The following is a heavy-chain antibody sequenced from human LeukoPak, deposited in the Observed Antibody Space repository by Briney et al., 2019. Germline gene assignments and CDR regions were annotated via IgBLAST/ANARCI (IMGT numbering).Heavy chain of an antibody. V-gene: IGHV3-7*01. CDR2: IKQDGREK. Sequence: GGSLRLSCAASGFTFSTYWMSWVRQAPGKGLERVANIKQDGREKYYVDSVKGRFTISRDNAKNSLYLQMNSLRAEDTAVYYCARGGGNYYNNWGQGTLVTVSS. CDR1: GFTFSTYW. J-gene: IGHJ4*02. CDR3: ARGGGNYYNN. D-gene: IGHD4-23*01.